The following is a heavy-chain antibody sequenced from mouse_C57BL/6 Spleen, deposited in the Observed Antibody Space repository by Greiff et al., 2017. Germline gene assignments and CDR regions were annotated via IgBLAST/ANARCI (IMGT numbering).Heavy chain of an antibody. J-gene: IGHJ1*03. CDR3: ARRGGYGSRYFDV. D-gene: IGHD1-1*01. CDR1: GYTFTDYN. V-gene: IGHV1-18*01. CDR2: INPNNGGT. Sequence: DVKLVESGPELVKPGASVKIPCKASGYTFTDYNMDWVKQSHGKSLEWIGDINPNNGGTIYNQKFKGKATLTVDKSSSTAYMELRSLTSEDTAVYYCARRGGYGSRYFDVWGTGTTVTVSS.